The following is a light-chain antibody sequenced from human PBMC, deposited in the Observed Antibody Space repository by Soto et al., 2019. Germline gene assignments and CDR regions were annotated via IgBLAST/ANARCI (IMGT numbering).Light chain of an antibody. CDR1: QSVSSN. V-gene: IGKV3-15*01. Sequence: EIVMTQSPATLSVSPGERATLSCRASQSVSSNLAWYQQKPGQAPRLLIYGASTRATGIPARFSGSGSGTDFTLTISSLEAEDFAVYYCHQRSNWLDTFGQGTRLEI. CDR3: HQRSNWLDT. J-gene: IGKJ5*01. CDR2: GAS.